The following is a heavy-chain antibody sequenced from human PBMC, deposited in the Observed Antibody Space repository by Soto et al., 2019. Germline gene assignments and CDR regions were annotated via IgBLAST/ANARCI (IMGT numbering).Heavy chain of an antibody. D-gene: IGHD5-18*01. Sequence: NPSETLSLTCTVSGGSISSRDYYWGWIRQPPEKGLEWIGNIYYSGHTDYNPSLKSRVTISAVTSKNQFSLKLSSVTAADTAVYYCARGRGLLRMKMSGRFDPWGQGTLVTVPQ. CDR3: ARGRGLLRMKMSGRFDP. CDR1: GGSISSRDYY. V-gene: IGHV4-39*07. J-gene: IGHJ5*02. CDR2: IYYSGHT.